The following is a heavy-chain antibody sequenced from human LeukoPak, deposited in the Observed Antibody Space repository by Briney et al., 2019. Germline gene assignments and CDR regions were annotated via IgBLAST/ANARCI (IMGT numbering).Heavy chain of an antibody. Sequence: SETLSLTCTVSGGSISSSSYYWGWIRQPPGKGLEWIGSIYYSGSTYYNPSLKSRVTISVDTSKNQFSLKLSSVTAADTAVYYCASSLSGGGWYYFDYWGQGTLVTVSS. V-gene: IGHV4-39*01. J-gene: IGHJ4*02. CDR1: GGSISSSSYY. D-gene: IGHD2-15*01. CDR2: IYYSGST. CDR3: ASSLSGGGWYYFDY.